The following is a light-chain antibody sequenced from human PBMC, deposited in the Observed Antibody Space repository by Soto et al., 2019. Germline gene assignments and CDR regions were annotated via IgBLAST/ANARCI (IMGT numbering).Light chain of an antibody. CDR2: SNN. CDR3: AAWDDSLNGPV. Sequence: QAVLTQPPSVSGTPGQRVTISCSGSNSNIGSNTVNWYQQLPGTAPKLLMYSNNQRPSGVPDRFSGSKSGTSASLAISGLQSEDEADYYCAAWDDSLNGPVFGGGTQLTVL. V-gene: IGLV1-44*01. CDR1: NSNIGSNT. J-gene: IGLJ2*01.